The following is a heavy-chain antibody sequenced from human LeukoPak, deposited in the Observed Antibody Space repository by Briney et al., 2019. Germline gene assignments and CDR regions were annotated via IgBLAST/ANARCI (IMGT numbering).Heavy chain of an antibody. CDR3: ARDPGVAKPTLPSDY. CDR2: INTDGSST. J-gene: IGHJ4*02. CDR1: GFTFSSYW. Sequence: GGSLRLSCAASGFTFSSYWMHWVRQAPGKGLVWVSRINTDGSSTSYADSVKGRFTISRDNAKNTLYLQMNSLRAEDTAVYYCARDPGVAKPTLPSDYWGQGTLVTVSS. V-gene: IGHV3-74*01. D-gene: IGHD5-12*01.